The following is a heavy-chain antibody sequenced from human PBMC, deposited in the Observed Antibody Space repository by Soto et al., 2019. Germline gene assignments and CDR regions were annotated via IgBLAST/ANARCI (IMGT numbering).Heavy chain of an antibody. Sequence: QVQLQESGPGLVKPSETLSLSCTVSGDSISVYYWSWLRLPPGNGLEWIGHIYHTGRTNYNPSLKSWVAMSLDTSKNQFSLLLTSVTAADTAVYYCARHRYRTQSNGVLTPFEAFDVCGQGTLVTVSS. J-gene: IGHJ3*01. D-gene: IGHD2-21*02. CDR3: ARHRYRTQSNGVLTPFEAFDV. CDR1: GDSISVYY. CDR2: IYHTGRT. V-gene: IGHV4-59*13.